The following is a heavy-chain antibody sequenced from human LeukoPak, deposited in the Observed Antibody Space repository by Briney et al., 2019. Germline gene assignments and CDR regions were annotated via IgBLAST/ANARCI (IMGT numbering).Heavy chain of an antibody. J-gene: IGHJ6*02. CDR2: ISAYNGNT. V-gene: IGHV1-18*01. CDR3: ARDQDIVVVPAYYYYGMDV. D-gene: IGHD2-2*01. CDR1: GYTFTSYG. Sequence: AASVKVSCKASGYTFTSYGIRWVRRAPGQGREGMGWISAYNGNTNYAQKLQGRVTMTTDTPTSTAYMELRTLRPDATAVYSCARDQDIVVVPAYYYYGMDVWGQGTTVTVSS.